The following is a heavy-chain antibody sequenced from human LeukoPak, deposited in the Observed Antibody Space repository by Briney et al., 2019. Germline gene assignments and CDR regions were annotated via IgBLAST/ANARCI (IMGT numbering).Heavy chain of an antibody. V-gene: IGHV1-46*01. J-gene: IGHJ4*02. Sequence: ASVKVSCKASGYTFTSYYMHWVRQAPGQGFEWMGIINPSGGSTSYAQKFQGRVTMTRDTSTSTVYMELSSLKPEDTAVYYCARELGSSPSFWGQGTLVTVSS. CDR2: INPSGGST. CDR1: GYTFTSYY. D-gene: IGHD6-6*01. CDR3: ARELGSSPSF.